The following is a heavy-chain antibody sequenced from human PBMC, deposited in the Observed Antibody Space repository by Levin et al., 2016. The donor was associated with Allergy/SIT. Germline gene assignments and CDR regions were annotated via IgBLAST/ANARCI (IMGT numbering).Heavy chain of an antibody. D-gene: IGHD5-18*01. V-gene: IGHV3-7*01. J-gene: IGHJ3*01. CDR1: GFTFSSYW. CDR3: ARGEGVDTAMVGS. Sequence: GGSLRLSCAASGFTFSSYWMSWVRQAPGKGLEWVANIKQDGSEKYYVDSVKGRFTISRDNAKNSLYLQMNSLRAEDTAVYYCARGEGVDTAMVGSWGQGTMVTVSS. CDR2: IKQDGSEK.